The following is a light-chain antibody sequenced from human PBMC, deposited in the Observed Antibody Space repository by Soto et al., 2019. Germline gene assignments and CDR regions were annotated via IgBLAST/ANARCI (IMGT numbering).Light chain of an antibody. CDR3: QQYGNAPWT. J-gene: IGKJ1*01. Sequence: EIVLTQSPGTLSLSPGERATLSCRASQSVSSSYLTWYQKKPGQAPRLLIYGASSRATGIPDRFSGSGSGTDFTLTISRLEPEDCAVYYCQQYGNAPWTFGQGTKGEIK. V-gene: IGKV3-20*01. CDR1: QSVSSSY. CDR2: GAS.